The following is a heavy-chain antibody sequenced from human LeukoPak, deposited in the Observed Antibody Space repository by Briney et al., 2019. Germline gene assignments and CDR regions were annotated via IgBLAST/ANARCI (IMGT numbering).Heavy chain of an antibody. Sequence: SETLSLTCTVSGGSISSSNYYWGWIRQPPGKGLEWIGSIYYSGSTYYNPSLKSRVTISVDTSKNQFSLKLSSVTAADTAVYYCARESAADDCFDYWGQGTLVTVSS. CDR1: GGSISSSNYY. V-gene: IGHV4-39*07. CDR2: IYYSGST. J-gene: IGHJ4*02. D-gene: IGHD6-13*01. CDR3: ARESAADDCFDY.